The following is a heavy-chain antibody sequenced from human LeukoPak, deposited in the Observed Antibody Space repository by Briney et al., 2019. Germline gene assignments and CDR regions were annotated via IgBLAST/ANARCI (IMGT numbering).Heavy chain of an antibody. CDR3: ARDDNGDNWFDP. Sequence: ASVKVSCKASGYTFTNFYMHWVRQAPGQGLEWMGVINPSGGSTSYAQKFQGRVTMTRDTSTSTVYMELSSLRSEDTAVYYCARDDNGDNWFDPWGQGTLVNGSS. J-gene: IGHJ5*02. D-gene: IGHD4-17*01. V-gene: IGHV1-46*01. CDR1: GYTFTNFY. CDR2: INPSGGST.